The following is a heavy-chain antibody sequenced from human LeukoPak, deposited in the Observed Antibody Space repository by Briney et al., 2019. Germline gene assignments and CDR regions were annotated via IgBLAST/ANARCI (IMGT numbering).Heavy chain of an antibody. CDR3: ARSLKRYYYDSSGYYSLDY. CDR2: IIPILGIA. D-gene: IGHD3-22*01. J-gene: IGHJ4*02. CDR1: GGTFSSYA. Sequence: SVKVSCKASGGTFSSYAISWVRQAPGQGLEWMGRIIPILGIANYAQKFQGRVTITADKSTSTAYMELSSLRSEDTAVYYCARSLKRYYYDSSGYYSLDYWGQGTLVTVSS. V-gene: IGHV1-69*04.